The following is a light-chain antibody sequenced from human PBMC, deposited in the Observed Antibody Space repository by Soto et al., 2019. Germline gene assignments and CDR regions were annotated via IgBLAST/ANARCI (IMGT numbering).Light chain of an antibody. CDR1: SSNIGAGYD. Sequence: QSVLTQPPSVSGAPGQRVTISCTGSSSNIGAGYDVHWYQQLPGTAPKLIIYGTTNRPSGVPDRFSGSKSGTSASLAITGLQAEDEADYYCIAYTMNSILLFGGGTKLTVL. CDR3: IAYTMNSILL. J-gene: IGLJ3*02. CDR2: GTT. V-gene: IGLV1-40*01.